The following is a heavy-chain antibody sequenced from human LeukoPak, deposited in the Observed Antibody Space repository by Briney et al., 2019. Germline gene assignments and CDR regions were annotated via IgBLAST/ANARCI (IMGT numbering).Heavy chain of an antibody. CDR1: GDSISSGNY. CDR3: ARGRPMVRGVGNY. CDR2: IFHTGST. V-gene: IGHV4-38-2*02. Sequence: SETLSLTCTVSGDSISSGNYWGWIRQPPGKGLEWIGSIFHTGSTYFNLSLKSRVTISVDRSKNQFSLKLSSVTAADTAVYYCARGRPMVRGVGNYWGQGTLVTVSS. J-gene: IGHJ4*02. D-gene: IGHD3-10*01.